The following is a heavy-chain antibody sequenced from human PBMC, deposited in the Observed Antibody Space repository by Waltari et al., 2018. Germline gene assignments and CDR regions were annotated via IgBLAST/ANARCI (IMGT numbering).Heavy chain of an antibody. CDR3: ARPDYDILGFDP. D-gene: IGHD3-9*01. Sequence: EVQLVESGGGLVQPGGSLRLSCAASGFTFSSSGMNWVRKGPGKGLEWFSYISSSSSTIYYADSVKGRFTISRDNSKNTLYLQMNSLRAEDTAVYYCARPDYDILGFDPWGQGTLVTVSS. CDR2: ISSSSSTI. J-gene: IGHJ5*02. CDR1: GFTFSSSG. V-gene: IGHV3-48*01.